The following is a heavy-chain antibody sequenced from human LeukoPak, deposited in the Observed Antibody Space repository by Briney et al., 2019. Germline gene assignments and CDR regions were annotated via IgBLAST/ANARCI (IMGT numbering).Heavy chain of an antibody. CDR3: ARPTGRGGYPTDPFDI. CDR1: GGSIRSSNW. CDR2: IYHSGGTT. Sequence: SETLSLTCAVSGGSIRSSNWWSWVRQPPGKGLEWIGEIYHSGGTTNYNPSLKSRVTISVDKSKHQFSLQLSSVTGADTALYYCARPTGRGGYPTDPFDIWGQGTMVTVSS. V-gene: IGHV4-4*02. D-gene: IGHD6-25*01. J-gene: IGHJ3*02.